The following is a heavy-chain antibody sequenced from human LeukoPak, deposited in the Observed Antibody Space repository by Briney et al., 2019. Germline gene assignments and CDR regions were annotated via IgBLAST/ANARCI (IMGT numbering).Heavy chain of an antibody. CDR2: INPNSGGT. CDR1: GYTLTGYY. V-gene: IGHV1-2*02. CDR3: AREEGHYDFWSGSGLGAFDI. Sequence: ASVKVSCKTSGYTLTGYYMHWVRQAPGQGLEWMGWINPNSGGTNYAQKFRGRVTMTRDTSISTAYMELSRLRSDDTAVYYCAREEGHYDFWSGSGLGAFDIWGQGTMVTVSS. J-gene: IGHJ3*02. D-gene: IGHD3-3*01.